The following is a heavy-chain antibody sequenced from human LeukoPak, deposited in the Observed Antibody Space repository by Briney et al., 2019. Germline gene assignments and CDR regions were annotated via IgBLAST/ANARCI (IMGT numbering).Heavy chain of an antibody. CDR3: AKVRDDSSDYLYYFDY. V-gene: IGHV3-23*01. CDR2: INDNGAGT. D-gene: IGHD3-22*01. Sequence: GGSLRLSCAASGFTFSSYAMSWVRQAPGKGLKWVSTINDNGAGTYYADSVKGRFTISRDNSKNTLYLQMNSLRAEDTAVYYCAKVRDDSSDYLYYFDYWGQGTLVTVSS. J-gene: IGHJ4*02. CDR1: GFTFSSYA.